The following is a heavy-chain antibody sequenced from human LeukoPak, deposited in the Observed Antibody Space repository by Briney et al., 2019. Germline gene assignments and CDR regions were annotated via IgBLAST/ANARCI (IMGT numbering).Heavy chain of an antibody. V-gene: IGHV3-9*01. D-gene: IGHD6-19*01. Sequence: GGSLRLSCAGSGFIFNNYAMHWVRQPPGKGLEWVSGISWNSGSIDYADSVKGRFTNSRDNAKNSLYLQMNSLRVEDTAFYYCAKDNRRHYTSGPNPDSLHWGQGALVTVSS. CDR3: AKDNRRHYTSGPNPDSLH. J-gene: IGHJ4*02. CDR2: ISWNSGSI. CDR1: GFIFNNYA.